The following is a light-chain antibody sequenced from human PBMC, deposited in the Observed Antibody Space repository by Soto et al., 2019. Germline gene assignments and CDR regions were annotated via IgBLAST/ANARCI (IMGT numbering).Light chain of an antibody. Sequence: QPVLTQPPSVSGAPGQRVTISCTGSSSNIGAGYVVHWYQQLPGTAPKLLIYDNNNRPSGVPDRFSGSKSGTSASLAITGLQAEDEADYYCQSYDSSLSSWVFGGGTKVTVL. CDR2: DNN. V-gene: IGLV1-40*01. CDR3: QSYDSSLSSWV. CDR1: SSNIGAGYV. J-gene: IGLJ3*02.